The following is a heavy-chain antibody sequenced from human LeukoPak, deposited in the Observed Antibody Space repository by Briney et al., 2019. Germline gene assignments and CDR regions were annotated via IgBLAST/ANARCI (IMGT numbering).Heavy chain of an antibody. J-gene: IGHJ4*02. Sequence: PGGSLRLSCAASGFTVSSNYMSWVRQAPGKGLEWFSVLYSGGDTYYADSVKGRFTISRDNSKNTLYLQMNSLRAEDTAVYYCARVDYYDSSNFDYWGQGTLVTVSS. D-gene: IGHD3-22*01. V-gene: IGHV3-53*01. CDR2: LYSGGDT. CDR1: GFTVSSNY. CDR3: ARVDYYDSSNFDY.